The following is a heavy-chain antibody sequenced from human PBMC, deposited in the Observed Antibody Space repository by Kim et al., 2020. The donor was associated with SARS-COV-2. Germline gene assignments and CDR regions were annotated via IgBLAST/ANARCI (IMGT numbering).Heavy chain of an antibody. D-gene: IGHD4-17*01. CDR3: ARLKYGDYEDY. V-gene: IGHV4-4*07. Sequence: THYNPSLKSRVTMSVETSQNQFSLKLSSVTAADTAVYYCARLKYGDYEDYWGQGTLVTVSS. CDR2: T. J-gene: IGHJ4*02.